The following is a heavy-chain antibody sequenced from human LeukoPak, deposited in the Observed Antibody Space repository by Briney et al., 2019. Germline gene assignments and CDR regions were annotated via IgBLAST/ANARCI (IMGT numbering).Heavy chain of an antibody. J-gene: IGHJ4*02. D-gene: IGHD2-8*01. CDR3: VRDYGTSGPQKNYFDF. CDR1: GGTFSSYA. V-gene: IGHV1-69*06. Sequence: SVKVSCKASGGTFSSYALSWVRQAPGRGLEWMGRIIPMYDTADYTQRFQGRVTFTADKSRGTAFMELSSLRSEDTATYYCVRDYGTSGPQKNYFDFWGQGTLVTVSS. CDR2: IIPMYDTA.